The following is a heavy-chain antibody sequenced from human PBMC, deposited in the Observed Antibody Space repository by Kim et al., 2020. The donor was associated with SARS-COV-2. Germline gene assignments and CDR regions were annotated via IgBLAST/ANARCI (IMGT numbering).Heavy chain of an antibody. CDR1: GFTFSNFG. CDR2: ISDSGSST. V-gene: IGHV3-23*01. CDR3: AKRTGYDASGYMDV. D-gene: IGHD3-10*01. Sequence: GGSLRLSCVGSGFTFSNFGMNWVRQAPGKGLEWVSAISDSGSSTFDADSVKGRFIISRDNSKNTLYLQMNSLRAEDTAVYYCAKRTGYDASGYMDVWGEGTAVTVSS. J-gene: IGHJ6*02.